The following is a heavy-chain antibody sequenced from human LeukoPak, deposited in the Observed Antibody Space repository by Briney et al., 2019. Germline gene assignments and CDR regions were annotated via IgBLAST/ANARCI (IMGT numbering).Heavy chain of an antibody. D-gene: IGHD3-22*01. CDR1: GYTFTSYG. J-gene: IGHJ4*02. CDR3: ARDVGGTGYDSSGYY. Sequence: GASVKFSCKASGYTFTSYGISWVRQAPGQGLEWMGWISAYNGNTNYAQKLQGRVTMTTDTSTSTAYMELRSLRSDDTAVYYCARDVGGTGYDSSGYYWGQGTLVTVSS. V-gene: IGHV1-18*01. CDR2: ISAYNGNT.